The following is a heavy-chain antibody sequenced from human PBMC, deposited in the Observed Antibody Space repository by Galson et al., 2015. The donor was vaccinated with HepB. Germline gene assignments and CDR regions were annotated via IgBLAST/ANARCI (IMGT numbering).Heavy chain of an antibody. CDR2: IYYSGST. J-gene: IGHJ4*02. Sequence: SETLSLTCTVSGGSFSSSSYYWGWIRQPPGKGLEWIASIYYSGSTYYNPSLKSRVTISVDTSKNQFSLKLSSVTAADTAVYYCARLYSGRYFDYWGQGTLVTVSS. CDR3: ARLYSGRYFDY. D-gene: IGHD1-26*01. V-gene: IGHV4-39*01. CDR1: GGSFSSSSYY.